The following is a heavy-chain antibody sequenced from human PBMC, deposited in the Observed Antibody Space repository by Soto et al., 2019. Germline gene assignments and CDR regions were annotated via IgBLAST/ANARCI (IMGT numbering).Heavy chain of an antibody. D-gene: IGHD3-3*01. J-gene: IGHJ6*02. V-gene: IGHV1-2*04. CDR2: INPNSGGT. CDR3: ARDNGSGRSGYYEPDYYYYGMDV. Sequence: ASVKVSCKASGYTFTGYYMHWVRQAPGQGLEWMGWINPNSGGTNDAQKFQGWVTMSRDTSISTAYMELSRLRSDDTAVYYCARDNGSGRSGYYEPDYYYYGMDVWGQGTTVTVSS. CDR1: GYTFTGYY.